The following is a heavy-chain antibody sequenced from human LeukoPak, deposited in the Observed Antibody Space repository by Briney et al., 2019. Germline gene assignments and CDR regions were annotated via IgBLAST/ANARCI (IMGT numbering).Heavy chain of an antibody. V-gene: IGHV3-21*04. CDR1: GFTFSSYS. Sequence: PGGSLRLSCAASGFTFSSYSMNWVRQAPGKGLEWVSSISSSSSYIYYADSVKGRFTISRDNAKNSLYLQMNSLRAEDTAVYYCAKDLSGWGVFDYWGQGTLVTVSS. CDR2: ISSSSSYI. CDR3: AKDLSGWGVFDY. J-gene: IGHJ4*02. D-gene: IGHD6-19*01.